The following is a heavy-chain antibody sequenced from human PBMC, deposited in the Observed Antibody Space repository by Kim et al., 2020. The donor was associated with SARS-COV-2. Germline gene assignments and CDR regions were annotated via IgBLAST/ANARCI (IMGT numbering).Heavy chain of an antibody. CDR3: VRDAKGPVDY. Sequence: SNKYYADSVRGRFTISRDNSKNMVYLQMSSLRAEDTAVYYCVRDAKGPVDYWGQGTRVTVSS. CDR2: SNK. J-gene: IGHJ4*02. V-gene: IGHV3-33*01.